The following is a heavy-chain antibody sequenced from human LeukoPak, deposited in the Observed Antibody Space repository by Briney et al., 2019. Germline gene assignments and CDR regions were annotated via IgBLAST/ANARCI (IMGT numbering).Heavy chain of an antibody. CDR3: ARTPATVTRGRRSDY. V-gene: IGHV4-34*01. J-gene: IGHJ4*02. CDR1: GGSFSGYY. D-gene: IGHD4-11*01. Sequence: SETLSLTCAVYGGSFSGYYWSWIRQPPGKGLEWIGEINHSGSTNYNPSLKSRVTISVDTSKNQFSLKLSSVTAADTAVYYCARTPATVTRGRRSDYWGQGTLVTVSP. CDR2: INHSGST.